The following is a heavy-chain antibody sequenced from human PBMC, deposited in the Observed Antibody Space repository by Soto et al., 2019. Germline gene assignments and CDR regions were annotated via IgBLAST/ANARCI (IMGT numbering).Heavy chain of an antibody. V-gene: IGHV1-24*01. CDR3: AMIGWVAPRIPGVDYYYYMDV. Sequence: ASVKVSCKVSGYTLTELSMHWVRQAPGKGLEWMGGFDPEDGETIYAQKFQGRVTMTEDTSTDTAYMELSSLRSEDTAVYYCAMIGWVAPRIPGVDYYYYMDVWGKGTTVTVSS. CDR2: FDPEDGET. J-gene: IGHJ6*03. D-gene: IGHD3-22*01. CDR1: GYTLTELS.